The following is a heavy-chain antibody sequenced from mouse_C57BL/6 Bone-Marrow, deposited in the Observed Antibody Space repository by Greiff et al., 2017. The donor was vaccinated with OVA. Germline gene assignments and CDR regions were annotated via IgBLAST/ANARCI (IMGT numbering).Heavy chain of an antibody. Sequence: EVKLMESGPVLVKPGASVKMSCKASGYTFTDYYMNWVKQSHGKSLEWIGVINPYNGGTSYNQKFKGKATLTVDKSSSTAYMELNSLTSEDSAVYYCARGAYSNYVAWFAYWGQGTLVTVSA. CDR1: GYTFTDYY. V-gene: IGHV1-19*01. J-gene: IGHJ3*01. D-gene: IGHD2-5*01. CDR2: INPYNGGT. CDR3: ARGAYSNYVAWFAY.